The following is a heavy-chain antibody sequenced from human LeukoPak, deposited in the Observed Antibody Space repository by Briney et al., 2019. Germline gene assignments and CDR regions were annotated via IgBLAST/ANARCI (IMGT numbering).Heavy chain of an antibody. Sequence: GGSLRLSCAASGFTFSSYAMSWVRQAPGKGLEWVSAISGSGGSTYYADSVKGRFTISRDNSRNTLYLQMNSLRAEDTAVYYCAKKDKYSSGLIDYWGQGTLVTVSS. D-gene: IGHD6-19*01. V-gene: IGHV3-23*01. CDR2: ISGSGGST. CDR1: GFTFSSYA. CDR3: AKKDKYSSGLIDY. J-gene: IGHJ4*02.